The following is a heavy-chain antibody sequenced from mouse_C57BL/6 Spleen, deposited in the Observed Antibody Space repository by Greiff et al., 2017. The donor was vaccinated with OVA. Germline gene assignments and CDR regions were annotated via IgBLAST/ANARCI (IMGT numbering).Heavy chain of an antibody. CDR3: AKNSFYDSYAMDY. Sequence: QVQLQQSGPGLVQPSQSLSITCTVSGFSLTSYGVHWVRQSPGKGLEWLGVIWRGGSTDYNAAFMSRLSITKDNSKSQVFFKMNSLQADDTAIYYCAKNSFYDSYAMDYWGQGTSVTVSS. D-gene: IGHD2-10*01. CDR2: IWRGGST. V-gene: IGHV2-5*01. J-gene: IGHJ4*01. CDR1: GFSLTSYG.